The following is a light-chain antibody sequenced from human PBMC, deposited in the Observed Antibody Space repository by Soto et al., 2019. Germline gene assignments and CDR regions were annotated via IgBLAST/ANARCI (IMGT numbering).Light chain of an antibody. V-gene: IGKV1-39*01. CDR3: QQSYSALYT. J-gene: IGKJ2*01. CDR2: AAS. Sequence: DIQMTQSPSSLSASVGDRVTITCRSSQRISGYLNWYQQKPGKAPKLLIYAASSLQSGVPSRFSGSGSGTDFTLTISSLQPEDFATYYCQQSYSALYTFGQGTKLEIK. CDR1: QRISGY.